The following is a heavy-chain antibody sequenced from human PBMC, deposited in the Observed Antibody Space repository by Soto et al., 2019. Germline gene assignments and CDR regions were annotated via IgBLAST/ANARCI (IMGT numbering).Heavy chain of an antibody. Sequence: TSETLSLTCTVSGGSISSGGYSWTWIRQSPGKGLEWIGYTYQSGSAYYNPSLKSRVTISVDRSKNQFSLNLTSVTAADTAVYYCARDYYGMDVWGQGTTVTVSS. J-gene: IGHJ6*02. V-gene: IGHV4-30-2*06. CDR2: TYQSGSA. CDR1: GGSISSGGYS. CDR3: ARDYYGMDV.